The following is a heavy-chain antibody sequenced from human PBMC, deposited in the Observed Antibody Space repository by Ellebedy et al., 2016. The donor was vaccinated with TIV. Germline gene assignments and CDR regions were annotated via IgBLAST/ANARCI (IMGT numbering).Heavy chain of an antibody. CDR2: IYPGDSDT. CDR3: ARHRAYSGTEYLDL. CDR1: GYGFDSHW. D-gene: IGHD4-11*01. J-gene: IGHJ5*02. V-gene: IGHV5-51*01. Sequence: KVSCKGSGYGFDSHWIAWVRQMPGKGLEWMGTIYPGDSDTRYSPSFQGQVTISADKSISTAYLQWSSLKASDSGIYYCARHRAYSGTEYLDLWGQGTLVTVSS.